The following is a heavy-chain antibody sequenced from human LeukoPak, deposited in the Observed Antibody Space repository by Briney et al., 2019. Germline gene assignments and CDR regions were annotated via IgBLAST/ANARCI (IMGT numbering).Heavy chain of an antibody. V-gene: IGHV3-21*01. CDR3: ARADTVVINYFDY. D-gene: IGHD4-23*01. J-gene: IGHJ4*02. Sequence: PGGSLRLSCAASGFTFSTYSMNWVRQAPGKGLEWVSAISGSSDYIYYADSVKGRFTISRDNAKNSLFLQMNSLRAEDTAVYYCARADTVVINYFDYWGQGTLVTVSS. CDR1: GFTFSTYS. CDR2: ISGSSDYI.